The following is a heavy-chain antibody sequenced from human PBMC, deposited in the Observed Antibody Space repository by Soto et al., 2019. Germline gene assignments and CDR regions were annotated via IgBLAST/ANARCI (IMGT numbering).Heavy chain of an antibody. Sequence: SCKGSGWSMSSYAISWVRQAPEQGLEWMGGIIPIFGTANYAQKFQGRVTITADESTSTAYMELSSLRSEDTAVYYCAREVTYYYDSSGYYPGAFDIWGQGTMVTVS. J-gene: IGHJ3*02. V-gene: IGHV1-69*01. CDR2: IIPIFGTA. D-gene: IGHD3-22*01. CDR3: AREVTYYYDSSGYYPGAFDI. CDR1: GWSMSSYA.